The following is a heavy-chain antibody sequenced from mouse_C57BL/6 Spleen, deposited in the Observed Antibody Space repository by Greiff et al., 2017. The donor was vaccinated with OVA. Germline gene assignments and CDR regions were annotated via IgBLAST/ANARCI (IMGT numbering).Heavy chain of an antibody. CDR1: GYTFTSYW. D-gene: IGHD2-1*01. V-gene: IGHV1-64*01. J-gene: IGHJ2*01. Sequence: VQLQQPGAELVKPGASVKLSCKASGYTFTSYWMHWVKQRPGQGLEWIGMIHPNSGSTNYNEKFKSKATLTVDKSSSTAYMQLSSLTSEDSAVYYCAAYGNYLYYFDYWGQGTTLTVSS. CDR2: IHPNSGST. CDR3: AAYGNYLYYFDY.